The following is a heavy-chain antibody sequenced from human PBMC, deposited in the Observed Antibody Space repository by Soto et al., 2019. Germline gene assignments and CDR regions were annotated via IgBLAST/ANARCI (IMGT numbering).Heavy chain of an antibody. CDR2: IIPIFGTA. J-gene: IGHJ4*02. V-gene: IGHV1-69*13. CDR3: ARGGAGDYYDSSGYYYVY. CDR1: GGTFSSYA. D-gene: IGHD3-22*01. Sequence: SVKVSCKASGGTFSSYAISWVRQAPGQGLEWMGGIIPIFGTANYAQKFQGRVTITADESTSTAYMELSSLRSEDTAVYYCARGGAGDYYDSSGYYYVYWGQGTLVTVSS.